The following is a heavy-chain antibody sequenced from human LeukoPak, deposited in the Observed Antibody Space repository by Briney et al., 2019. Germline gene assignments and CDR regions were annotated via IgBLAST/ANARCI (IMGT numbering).Heavy chain of an antibody. CDR2: IIPIFGTA. D-gene: IGHD6-19*01. CDR1: GGTFSSYT. Sequence: SVKVSCKASGGTFSSYTISWVRQAPGQGLEWMGGIIPIFGTANYAQKFQGRVTITADESTSTAYMELSSLRSEDTAVYYCASRISGIAVALSYYYYMDVWGKGTTVTVSS. CDR3: ASRISGIAVALSYYYYMDV. V-gene: IGHV1-69*01. J-gene: IGHJ6*03.